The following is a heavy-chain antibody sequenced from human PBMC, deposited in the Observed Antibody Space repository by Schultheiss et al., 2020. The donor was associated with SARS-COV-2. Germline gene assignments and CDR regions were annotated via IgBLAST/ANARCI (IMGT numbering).Heavy chain of an antibody. D-gene: IGHD1-1*01. CDR3: ARDSLENGSHFDY. J-gene: IGHJ4*02. V-gene: IGHV4-31*03. CDR2: IYYSGST. CDR1: GGSISSGGYY. Sequence: SETLSITCTVSGGSISSGGYYWSWIRQHPGKGLEWIGYIYYSGSTYYNPSLKSRVTISVDTSKNQFSLKLSSVTAADTAVYYCARDSLENGSHFDYWGQGTLVTVSS.